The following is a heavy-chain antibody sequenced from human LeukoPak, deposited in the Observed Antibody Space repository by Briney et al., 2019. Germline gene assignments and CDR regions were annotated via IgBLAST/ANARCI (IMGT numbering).Heavy chain of an antibody. J-gene: IGHJ6*04. CDR2: ISSSGSTI. CDR3: AELGITMIGGV. CDR1: GFTFGDYV. V-gene: IGHV3-48*03. Sequence: GGSLRLSCTASGFTFGDYVMSWVRQAPGKGLEWVSYISSSGSTIYYADSVKGRFTISRDNAKNSLYLQMNSLRAEDTAVYYCAELGITMIGGVWGKGTTVTISS. D-gene: IGHD3-10*02.